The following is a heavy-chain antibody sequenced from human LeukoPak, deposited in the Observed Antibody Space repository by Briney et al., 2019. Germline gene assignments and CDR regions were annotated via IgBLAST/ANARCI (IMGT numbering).Heavy chain of an antibody. J-gene: IGHJ4*02. CDR3: ASDHKFPFDN. V-gene: IGHV3-48*04. CDR2: IGISRPNT. D-gene: IGHD2-21*01. Sequence: GPSLTLSCTPSASPFSDYSMNCVRQPPRNGREWISYIGISRPNTKHPDSVKGPFTITPDNTRNSLYLQMNSLRIEHTTTDYCASDHKFPFDNWSQGTLVSVSS. CDR1: ASPFSDYS.